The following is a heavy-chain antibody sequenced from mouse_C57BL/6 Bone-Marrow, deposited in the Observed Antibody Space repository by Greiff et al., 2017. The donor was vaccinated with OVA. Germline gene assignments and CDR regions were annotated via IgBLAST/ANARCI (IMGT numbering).Heavy chain of an antibody. CDR2: FHPYNDDT. CDR1: GYTFTTYP. CDR3: ARSSYYYGSSYWYFDV. D-gene: IGHD1-1*01. V-gene: IGHV1-47*01. Sequence: VQLQQSGAGLVKPGASVKMSCKASGYTFTTYPIEWMKQNHGKSLEWIGNFHPYNDDTKYNEKFKGKATLTVEKSSSTVYLELSRLTSDDSAVYYCARSSYYYGSSYWYFDVWGTGTTVTVSS. J-gene: IGHJ1*03.